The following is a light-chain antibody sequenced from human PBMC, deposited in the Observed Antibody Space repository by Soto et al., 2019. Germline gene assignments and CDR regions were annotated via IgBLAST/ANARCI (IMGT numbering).Light chain of an antibody. V-gene: IGKV1-33*01. CDR1: QDISNY. Sequence: DIQMTQSPSSLSASVGDRVTITCQASQDISNYLNWYQQKPGKAPKLLIYDASNLETGVPSRFSGSGSGTIFIFTIGSLQPEDIETYYCQQNDNLPRTFGGGPRVDIK. CDR2: DAS. CDR3: QQNDNLPRT. J-gene: IGKJ4*01.